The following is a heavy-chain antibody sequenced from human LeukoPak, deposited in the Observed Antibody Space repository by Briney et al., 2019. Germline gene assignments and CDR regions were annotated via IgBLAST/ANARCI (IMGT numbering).Heavy chain of an antibody. CDR1: GFTFSSYA. CDR3: AKDSVFVDIVATIGWMYDY. Sequence: GGSLRLSCAASGFTFSSYAMSWVRQAPGKGLEWVSAISGSGGSTYYADSVKGRFTISRDNSKNTLCLQMNSLRAEDTAVYYCAKDSVFVDIVATIGWMYDYWGQGTLVTVSS. D-gene: IGHD5-12*01. V-gene: IGHV3-23*01. J-gene: IGHJ4*02. CDR2: ISGSGGST.